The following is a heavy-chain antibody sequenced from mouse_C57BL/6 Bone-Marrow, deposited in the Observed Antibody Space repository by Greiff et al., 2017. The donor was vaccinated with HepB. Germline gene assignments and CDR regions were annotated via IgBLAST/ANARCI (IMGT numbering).Heavy chain of an antibody. D-gene: IGHD2-3*01. V-gene: IGHV14-1*01. CDR1: GFNIKDYY. CDR3: TTWILRYPYYFDY. CDR2: IDPEDGDT. J-gene: IGHJ2*01. Sequence: VQLQQSGAELVRPGASVKLSCTASGFNIKDYYMHWVKQRPEQGLEWIGRIDPEDGDTEYAPKVQGKATMTADTSSNTAYLQLSSQTSEDTAVYYCTTWILRYPYYFDYWGQGTTLTVSS.